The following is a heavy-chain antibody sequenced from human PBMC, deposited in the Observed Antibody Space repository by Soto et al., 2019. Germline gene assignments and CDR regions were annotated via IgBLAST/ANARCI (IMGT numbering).Heavy chain of an antibody. J-gene: IGHJ5*02. CDR3: ARAPKVGATTNWFDP. CDR1: EFYVDDKY. Sequence: GGSLRLSCAASEFYVDDKYMSWVRQAPGKGLEWVSIISSSSTIYYADSVKGRFIISRDNAKNSLYLQMNSLRAEDTAVYYCARAPKVGATTNWFDPWGQGTPVTVSS. CDR2: ISSSSTI. D-gene: IGHD1-26*01. V-gene: IGHV3-11*04.